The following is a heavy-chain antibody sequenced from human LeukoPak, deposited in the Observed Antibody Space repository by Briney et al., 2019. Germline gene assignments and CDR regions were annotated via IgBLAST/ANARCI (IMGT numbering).Heavy chain of an antibody. Sequence: ASVKVSCKASGYTFSSYDINWVRQAPGQGLEWMGWMNPNSGNTGYAQNFQGRVTMTRDMSTSTVYMELSSLRSEDTAVYYCARVPYCSGGSCYLTYYFDYWGQGTLVTVSS. CDR3: ARVPYCSGGSCYLTYYFDY. J-gene: IGHJ4*02. D-gene: IGHD2-15*01. V-gene: IGHV1-8*01. CDR2: MNPNSGNT. CDR1: GYTFSSYD.